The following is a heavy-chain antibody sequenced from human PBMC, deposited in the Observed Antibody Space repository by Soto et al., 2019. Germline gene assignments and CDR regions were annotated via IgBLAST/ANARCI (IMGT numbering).Heavy chain of an antibody. D-gene: IGHD1-26*01. CDR2: VNPLTGNT. CDR1: GYTFTAYY. J-gene: IGHJ4*02. CDR3: ARQQDRGIMAAGFDY. Sequence: ASVKVSCKASGYTFTAYYVHWVRQAPGQGLEWMGWVNPLTGNTTYAQKFEGRVTMTRDTSISTAYMELSRLRSDDTAIYYCARQQDRGIMAAGFDYWGQGTPVTVSS. V-gene: IGHV1-2*02.